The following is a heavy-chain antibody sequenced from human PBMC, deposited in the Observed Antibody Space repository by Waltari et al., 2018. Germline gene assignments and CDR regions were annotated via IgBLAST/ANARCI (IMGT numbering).Heavy chain of an antibody. CDR2: FDPEYGEA. Sequence: QVQLVQSGAEVKKPGASVKVSCRVSGYSLTASALHWVRQAPGKGLEWLGGFDPEYGEAVYEQEFQGRVTMTEDTSKDTAYMELSSLTYEDTAVYYCTRDRVGYCSGGTCYSRWFDPWGQGTLVTVSS. V-gene: IGHV1-24*01. J-gene: IGHJ5*02. CDR1: GYSLTASA. CDR3: TRDRVGYCSGGTCYSRWFDP. D-gene: IGHD2-15*01.